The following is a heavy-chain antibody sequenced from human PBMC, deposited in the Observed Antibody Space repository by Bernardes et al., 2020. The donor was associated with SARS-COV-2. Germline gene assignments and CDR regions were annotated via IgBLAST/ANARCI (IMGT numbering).Heavy chain of an antibody. D-gene: IGHD2-15*01. CDR1: GFTFSSYW. Sequence: GGSLRLSCAASGFTFSSYWMSWVRQAPGKGLEWVANIKQDGSEKYYVDSVKGRFTISRDNAKNSLYLQMNSLRAEDTAVYYCARDGGYCSGGSCYGKRRYYYYGMDVWGQGTTVTVSS. CDR2: IKQDGSEK. V-gene: IGHV3-7*01. J-gene: IGHJ6*02. CDR3: ARDGGYCSGGSCYGKRRYYYYGMDV.